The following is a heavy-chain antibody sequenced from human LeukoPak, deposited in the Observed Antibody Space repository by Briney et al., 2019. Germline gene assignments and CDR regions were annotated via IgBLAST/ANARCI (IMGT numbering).Heavy chain of an antibody. J-gene: IGHJ4*02. CDR3: ARDQWLALFDY. CDR1: GFTFSKYS. Sequence: PGGSLRLSCAASGFTFSKYSMTWVRQAPGKGLEWVSSITSSGNYIFYADSVKGRFTISRDNAKDSLYLQMNSLRAEDTAVYYCARDQWLALFDYWGQGTLVTVSS. D-gene: IGHD6-19*01. CDR2: ITSSGNYI. V-gene: IGHV3-21*01.